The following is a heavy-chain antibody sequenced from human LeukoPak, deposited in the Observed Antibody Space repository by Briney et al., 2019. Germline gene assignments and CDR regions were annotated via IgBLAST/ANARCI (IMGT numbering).Heavy chain of an antibody. CDR1: GYTFTSYG. J-gene: IGHJ4*02. D-gene: IGHD3-22*01. V-gene: IGHV1-18*01. CDR3: ARDRDDSSGYYRETLFDY. Sequence: GASVKVSCKASGYTFTSYGISWVRQAPGQGLEWMGWISAYNGNTNYAQKLQDRVTMTTDTSTSTAYMELRSLRSDDTAVYYCARDRDDSSGYYRETLFDYWGQGTLVTVSS. CDR2: ISAYNGNT.